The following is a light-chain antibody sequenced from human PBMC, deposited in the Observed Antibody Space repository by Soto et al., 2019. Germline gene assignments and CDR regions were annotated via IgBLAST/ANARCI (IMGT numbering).Light chain of an antibody. V-gene: IGKV3-15*01. CDR2: GAS. CDR3: QQYNNWPPWT. Sequence: DIVMTQSPATLSVAPGERATLSCRASQSVGSDLAWYQHTPGQPPRLLIYGASTRATGIPGRFSGSGSGTEFTLTISSLQSEDFAVYFCQQYNNWPPWTFGQGTKVDIK. CDR1: QSVGSD. J-gene: IGKJ1*01.